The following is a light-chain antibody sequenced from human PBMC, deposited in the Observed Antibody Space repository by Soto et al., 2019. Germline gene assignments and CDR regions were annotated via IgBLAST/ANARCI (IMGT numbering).Light chain of an antibody. V-gene: IGLV2-14*01. CDR1: SNDVGGYNY. CDR2: EVS. CDR3: HSYTPSTTLYV. J-gene: IGLJ1*01. Sequence: QPVLTQPASVSGSPGQSITISCTGTSNDVGGYNYVSWYQQHPGKAPKLIIFEVSDRPSGVSNRFSGSKSGNTASLTISGLQADDEAVYYCHSYTPSTTLYVFGTGTKLTVL.